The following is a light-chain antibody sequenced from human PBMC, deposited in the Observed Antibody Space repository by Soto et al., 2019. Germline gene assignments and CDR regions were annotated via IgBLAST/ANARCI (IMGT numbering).Light chain of an antibody. Sequence: DIVLTQYRATLSLSPGERATRACRASQSVTRYLAWYQQRPGQTPRLLIYEASNRATGIPARLSGSGSRTDYTPSISSLEAGEFAVYYCQQRSSWPLTFCPGTKVDTK. CDR3: QQRSSWPLT. V-gene: IGKV3-11*01. CDR2: EAS. CDR1: QSVTRY. J-gene: IGKJ3*01.